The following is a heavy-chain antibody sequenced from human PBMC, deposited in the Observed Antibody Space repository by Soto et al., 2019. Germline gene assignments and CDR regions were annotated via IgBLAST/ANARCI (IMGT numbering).Heavy chain of an antibody. J-gene: IGHJ4*02. CDR1: GYTFTSYV. Sequence: ASVKVSCKASGYTFTSYVMNWVRLAPGQRLEWMGWINGGNGNTYYSEHFQGSVTFTRDTSAGTVYMQLSSLTSEDTAVYYCARDDSGFSGSHYIDYFNYWGQGALVTVSS. CDR2: INGGNGNT. CDR3: ARDDSGFSGSHYIDYFNY. V-gene: IGHV1-3*01. D-gene: IGHD1-26*01.